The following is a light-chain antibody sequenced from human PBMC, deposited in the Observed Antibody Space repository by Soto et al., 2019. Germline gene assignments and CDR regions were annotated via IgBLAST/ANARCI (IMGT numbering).Light chain of an antibody. CDR3: QSYDSSLSGYV. Sequence: VTISCTGSSSNIGAGYDVHWYQQLPGTAPKLLIYGNSNRPSGVPDRFSGSKSGTSASLAITGLQAEDEADYYCQSYDSSLSGYVFGTGTKVTVL. J-gene: IGLJ1*01. CDR1: SSNIGAGYD. V-gene: IGLV1-40*01. CDR2: GNS.